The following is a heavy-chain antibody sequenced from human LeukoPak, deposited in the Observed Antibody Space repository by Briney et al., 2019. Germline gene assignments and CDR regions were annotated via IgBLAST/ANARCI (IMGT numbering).Heavy chain of an antibody. Sequence: PGGSLRLSCAATGFTFWSYGMHWVRQAPGKGLEWVAVVSYDGSNKNYADSVKGRFTISRDNAKNSLYLQMDSLRAEDTAVYYCARHRAQWLDFDYWGQGTLVTVSS. CDR3: ARHRAQWLDFDY. CDR1: GFTFWSYG. D-gene: IGHD6-19*01. CDR2: VSYDGSNK. J-gene: IGHJ4*02. V-gene: IGHV3-30*03.